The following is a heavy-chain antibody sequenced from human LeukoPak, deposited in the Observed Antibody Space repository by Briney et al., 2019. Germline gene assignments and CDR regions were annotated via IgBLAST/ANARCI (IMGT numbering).Heavy chain of an antibody. V-gene: IGHV1-2*02. J-gene: IGHJ6*03. CDR1: GYTFTGYY. CDR3: ARDKAYYYGSGSYSNYMDV. CDR2: INPNSGGT. Sequence: ASVKVSCKASGYTFTGYYMHWVRQAPGQGLEWMGWINPNSGGTNYAQKFQGRVTMTRDTSISTAYMELSRLRSDDTAVYYCARDKAYYYGSGSYSNYMDVWGKGTTVTVSS. D-gene: IGHD3-10*01.